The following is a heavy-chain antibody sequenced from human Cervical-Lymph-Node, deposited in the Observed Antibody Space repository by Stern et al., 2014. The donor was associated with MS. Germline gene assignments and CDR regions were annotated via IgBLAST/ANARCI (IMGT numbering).Heavy chain of an antibody. CDR2: IYPGGSGT. V-gene: IGHV5-51*03. J-gene: IGHJ6*02. D-gene: IGHD5-18*01. CDR3: ARPGAYTAKYGLDV. Sequence: ELQLVESGAEVKKPGASLKISCKGSGYSFATYWIRWVRQVPGKGLEWMGIIYPGGSGTNYTPSFQGRVTISTDTSHSTAPPAWSSLKASATDMYYWARPGAYTAKYGLDVWGQGTTVTVSS. CDR1: GYSFATYW.